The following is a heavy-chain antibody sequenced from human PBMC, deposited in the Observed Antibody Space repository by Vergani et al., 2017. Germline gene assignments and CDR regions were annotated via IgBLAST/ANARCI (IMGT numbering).Heavy chain of an antibody. CDR2: IKQDGSEK. D-gene: IGHD3-22*01. CDR3: AKGSSGYYYGPFDY. J-gene: IGHJ4*02. V-gene: IGHV3-7*01. Sequence: EVQLLESGGGLVQPGGSLRLSCAASGFTFSRYWMSWVRQAPGKGLEWVANIKQDGSEKYYVDSVKGRFTISRDNAKNSLYLQMNSLRAEDTAVYYCAKGSSGYYYGPFDYWGQGTLVTVSS. CDR1: GFTFSRYW.